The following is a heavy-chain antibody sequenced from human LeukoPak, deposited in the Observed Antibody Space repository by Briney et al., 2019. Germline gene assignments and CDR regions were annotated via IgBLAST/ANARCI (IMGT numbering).Heavy chain of an antibody. D-gene: IGHD5-12*01. Sequence: SETLSLTCTVSGGSISSSSYYWGWIRQPPGKGLEWIGYIYYSGSTNYNPSLKSRVTISVDTSKNQFSLKLSSVTAADTAVYYCARVGYSGYDYDYWGQGTLVTVSS. V-gene: IGHV4-61*05. CDR1: GGSISSSSYY. CDR3: ARVGYSGYDYDY. CDR2: IYYSGST. J-gene: IGHJ4*02.